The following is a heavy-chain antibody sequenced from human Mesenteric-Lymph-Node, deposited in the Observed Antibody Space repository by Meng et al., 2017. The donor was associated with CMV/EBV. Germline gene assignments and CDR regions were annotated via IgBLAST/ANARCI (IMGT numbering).Heavy chain of an antibody. V-gene: IGHV3-23*01. Sequence: GGSLRLSCAASGFTFSSYEMNWVRQAPGKGLEWVSAISGSGGSTYYADSVKGRFTISRDNSKNTLYLHMSSLRAEDTAVYYCAKDPSQYCSSTSCSDYWGQGTLVTVSS. CDR1: GFTFSSYE. CDR3: AKDPSQYCSSTSCSDY. J-gene: IGHJ4*02. CDR2: ISGSGGST. D-gene: IGHD2-2*01.